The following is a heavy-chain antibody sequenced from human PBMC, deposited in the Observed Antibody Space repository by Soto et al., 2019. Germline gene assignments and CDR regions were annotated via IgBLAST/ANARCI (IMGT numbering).Heavy chain of an antibody. J-gene: IGHJ3*02. CDR2: ISSSSSYI. V-gene: IGHV3-21*01. CDR3: ARDWAYCSGGSCYHDAFDI. D-gene: IGHD2-15*01. CDR1: GFTFSSYS. Sequence: EVQLVESGGGLVKPGGSLRLSCAASGFTFSSYSMNWVRQAPGKGLEWVSSISSSSSYIYDADSVKGRFTISRDNAKNSLYLQMNSLRAEDTAVYYCARDWAYCSGGSCYHDAFDIWGQGTMVTVSS.